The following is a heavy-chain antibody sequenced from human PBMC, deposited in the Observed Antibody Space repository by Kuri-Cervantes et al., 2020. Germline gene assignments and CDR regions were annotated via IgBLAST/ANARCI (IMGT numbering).Heavy chain of an antibody. Sequence: GESLKISCAASGFTFSNYAMNWVRLAPGKGLEWVAVISYDGSNKYYADSVKGRFTISRDNSKNTLYLQMNSLRAEDTAVYYCAKDLRSSSWYDYYYYYGMDVWGQGTTVTVSS. CDR2: ISYDGSNK. CDR3: AKDLRSSSWYDYYYYYGMDV. J-gene: IGHJ6*02. V-gene: IGHV3-30*18. CDR1: GFTFSNYA. D-gene: IGHD6-13*01.